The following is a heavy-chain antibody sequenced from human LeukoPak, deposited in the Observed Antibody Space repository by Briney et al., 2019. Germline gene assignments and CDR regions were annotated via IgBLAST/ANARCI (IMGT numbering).Heavy chain of an antibody. J-gene: IGHJ4*02. Sequence: SETLSLTCTVSGGSISNYYWSWIRHPPRPGLGRVGYIYYSGTTNYNPSLKSRVTISVDTSKNQFSLKLNSVTAADTAVYYCARGVYIAAAQYGYWGQGTLVTVSS. V-gene: IGHV4-59*01. CDR2: IYYSGTT. CDR3: ARGVYIAAAQYGY. CDR1: GGSISNYY. D-gene: IGHD6-13*01.